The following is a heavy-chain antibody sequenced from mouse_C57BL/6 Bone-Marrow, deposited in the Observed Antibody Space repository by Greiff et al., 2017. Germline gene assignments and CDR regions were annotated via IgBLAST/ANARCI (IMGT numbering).Heavy chain of an antibody. CDR1: GFNINNTY. CDR2: IDPANGNT. J-gene: IGHJ4*01. V-gene: IGHV14-3*01. D-gene: IGHD1-1*01. Sequence: EVQLQQSVAELVRPGASVKLSCTASGFNINNTYMHWVKQRPEQGLEWIGRIDPANGNTKYAPKFQGKATITADTSSNTAYLQLSSLTSEDTAVYYGARYYYYYGRAMDYGGQGTSGTVSS. CDR3: ARYYYYYGRAMDY.